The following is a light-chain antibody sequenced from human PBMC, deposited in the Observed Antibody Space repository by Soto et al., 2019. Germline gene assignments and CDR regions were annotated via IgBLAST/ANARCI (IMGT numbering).Light chain of an antibody. J-gene: IGLJ2*01. CDR3: SSYTSSSTPHVV. V-gene: IGLV2-14*01. CDR1: SSDVGGYNY. Sequence: QSVLTQPASVSGSPGQSITISCTGTSSDVGGYNYVSWYQQHPGKAPKLMIYDVSNRPSGVSNRFPGSKSSNTASLTISGLQAEDEADYYCSSYTSSSTPHVVFGGGTKVTVL. CDR2: DVS.